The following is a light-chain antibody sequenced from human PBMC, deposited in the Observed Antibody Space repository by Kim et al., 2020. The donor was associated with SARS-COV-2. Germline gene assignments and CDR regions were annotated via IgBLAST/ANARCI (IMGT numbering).Light chain of an antibody. CDR1: QRISTY. J-gene: IGKJ1*01. CDR2: DVS. Sequence: GDRVTITCRASQRISTYLNWYQQTPGKDPKLLIYDVSSLQSGVPSRFSGSGSGTDFTLTISSLQPEDFKTYYCQQSFSSPPTFGQGTKVDIK. CDR3: QQSFSSPPT. V-gene: IGKV1-39*01.